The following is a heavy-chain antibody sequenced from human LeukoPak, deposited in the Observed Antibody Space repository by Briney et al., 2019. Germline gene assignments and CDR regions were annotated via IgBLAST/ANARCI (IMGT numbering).Heavy chain of an antibody. CDR1: GFTFGGYD. CDR2: IGSSGGTK. CDR3: AREFGGIFDF. D-gene: IGHD3-3*01. J-gene: IGHJ4*02. Sequence: PGGSLRLSCAASGFTFGGYDMNWVRQAPGKGLEWVSYIGSSGGTKYYADPVKGRFTISRDNAKNSTSLQMNSLRAEDTAVYYCAREFGGIFDFWGQGTLVTVSS. V-gene: IGHV3-48*03.